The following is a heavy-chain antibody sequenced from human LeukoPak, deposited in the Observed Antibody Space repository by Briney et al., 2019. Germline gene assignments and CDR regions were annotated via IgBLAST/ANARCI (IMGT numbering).Heavy chain of an antibody. Sequence: GASVKVSCKASGGTFSSYAISWVRQAPGQGLEWMGGIIPIFGTANYAQKFQGRVTITADKSTSTAYMELSSLRSEDTAVYYCARVRTPHSSGYVNYMDVWGKGTTVTVSS. CDR1: GGTFSSYA. CDR3: ARVRTPHSSGYVNYMDV. V-gene: IGHV1-69*06. CDR2: IIPIFGTA. D-gene: IGHD3-22*01. J-gene: IGHJ6*03.